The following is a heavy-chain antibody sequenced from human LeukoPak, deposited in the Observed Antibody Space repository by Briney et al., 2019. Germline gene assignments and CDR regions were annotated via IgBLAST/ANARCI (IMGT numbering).Heavy chain of an antibody. CDR3: ARDRYYDSSGNRWESYYYYGMDV. CDR2: VSTNDGNT. D-gene: IGHD3-22*01. J-gene: IGHJ6*02. Sequence: ASVKVSCKASGYTFTNYHIAWVRQAPGQGLEWMGWVSTNDGNTVYAQRLQGRVTMTTDTSTSVAYMELRSLTSDDTAVYYCARDRYYDSSGNRWESYYYYGMDVWGQGTTVTVSS. V-gene: IGHV1-18*01. CDR1: GYTFTNYH.